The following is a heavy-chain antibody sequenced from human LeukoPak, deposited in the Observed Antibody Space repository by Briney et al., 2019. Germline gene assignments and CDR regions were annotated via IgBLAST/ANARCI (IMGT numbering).Heavy chain of an antibody. CDR2: IVVGSGNT. CDR3: AASVLTDAFDI. V-gene: IGHV1-58*01. D-gene: IGHD3-10*01. J-gene: IGHJ3*02. Sequence: SVKVSCKASGFTFTSSAVQWVRLARGQRLEWIGWIVVGSGNTNYAQKFQERVTITRDMSTTTAYMELSSLRSEDTAVYYCAASVLTDAFDIWGQGTMVTASS. CDR1: GFTFTSSA.